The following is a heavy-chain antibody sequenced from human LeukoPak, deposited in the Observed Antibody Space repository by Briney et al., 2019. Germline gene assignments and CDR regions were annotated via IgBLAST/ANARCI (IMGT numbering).Heavy chain of an antibody. CDR2: ISGSGGST. CDR1: GFTFSRYA. CDR3: AKDMGQQLVFYIYYYGMDV. J-gene: IGHJ6*02. Sequence: GGSLRLSCAASGFTFSRYAMSWVRQAPGKGLEWVSAISGSGGSTYYADSVKGRFTISRDNSKNTLYLQMNSLRAEDTAVYYCAKDMGQQLVFYIYYYGMDVWGQGTTVTVSS. D-gene: IGHD6-13*01. V-gene: IGHV3-23*01.